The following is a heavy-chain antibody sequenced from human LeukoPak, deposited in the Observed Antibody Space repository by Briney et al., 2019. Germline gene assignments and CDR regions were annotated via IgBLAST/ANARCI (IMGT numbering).Heavy chain of an antibody. CDR2: IYDSGST. CDR3: VGGSGTDFDY. Sequence: SETLSLTCTVSGGSISSSSYYWGWIRQPPGKGLEWIGSIYDSGSTYYNPSLKSRVTISVDTSKKQFSLKLSSMTAADTAVYYCVGGSGTDFDYWGQGTLVTVSS. D-gene: IGHD3-10*01. J-gene: IGHJ4*02. CDR1: GGSISSSSYY. V-gene: IGHV4-39*01.